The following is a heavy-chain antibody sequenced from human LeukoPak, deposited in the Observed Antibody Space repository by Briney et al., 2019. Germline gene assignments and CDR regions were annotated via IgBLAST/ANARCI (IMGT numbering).Heavy chain of an antibody. J-gene: IGHJ4*02. CDR2: INHSGST. D-gene: IGHD3-10*01. V-gene: IGHV4-34*01. CDR1: GGSFSGYY. CDR3: ARLGSDGGHFDY. Sequence: PSETLSLTCAVYGGSFSGYYWSWIRQPPGKGLEWIGEINHSGSTNYYPSLKSRVTISVDTSKNHFSLKLSSVTAADTAVYYCARLGSDGGHFDYWGQGTLVTVSS.